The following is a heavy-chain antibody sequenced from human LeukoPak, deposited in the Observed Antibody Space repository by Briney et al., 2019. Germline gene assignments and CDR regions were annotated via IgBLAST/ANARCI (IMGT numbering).Heavy chain of an antibody. J-gene: IGHJ4*02. Sequence: SQTLSLTCALYGGSFSGYYWSWIRQPPGSGLEWIGEINQSGSTNYNPSLKSRVTLSADTSKNQFSLKLSSVTAADTAVYYCARGSWEVRFDFWGQGPLVTVSS. CDR3: ARGSWEVRFDF. V-gene: IGHV4-34*01. D-gene: IGHD1-26*01. CDR1: GGSFSGYY. CDR2: INQSGST.